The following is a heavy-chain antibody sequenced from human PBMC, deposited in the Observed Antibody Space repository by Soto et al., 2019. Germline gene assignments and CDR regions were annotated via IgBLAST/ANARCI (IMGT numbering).Heavy chain of an antibody. V-gene: IGHV3-30-3*01. CDR3: ARDPLWGTAMVLWYFDL. Sequence: PGGSLRLSCAASGFTFSSYAMHWVRQAPSKGLEWVAVISYEGSNKYYAESVKGRFTISRDDSKNTLYPQMNSLRAEDTAVYYCARDPLWGTAMVLWYFDLWGRGTLVTVSS. CDR1: GFTFSSYA. D-gene: IGHD5-18*01. J-gene: IGHJ2*01. CDR2: ISYEGSNK.